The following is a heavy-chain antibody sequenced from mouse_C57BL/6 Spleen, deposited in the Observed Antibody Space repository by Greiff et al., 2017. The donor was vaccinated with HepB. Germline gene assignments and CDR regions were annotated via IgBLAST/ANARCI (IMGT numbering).Heavy chain of an antibody. D-gene: IGHD2-1*01. V-gene: IGHV1-76*01. CDR3: ARWGGNYGLYCFDY. J-gene: IGHJ2*01. CDR2: IYPGSGNT. Sequence: QVQLQQSGAELVRPGASVKLSCKASGYTFTDYYINWVKQRPGQGLEWIARIYPGSGNTYYNEKFKGKATLTAEKSSSTAYMQLSSLTSDDSAVYCCARWGGNYGLYCFDYWGQGTTLTVSS. CDR1: GYTFTDYY.